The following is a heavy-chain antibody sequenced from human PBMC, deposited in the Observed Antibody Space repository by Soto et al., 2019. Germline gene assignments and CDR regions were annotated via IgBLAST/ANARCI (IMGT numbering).Heavy chain of an antibody. CDR3: ARVQQQLSSGMDV. J-gene: IGHJ6*02. CDR1: GYTFTGYY. D-gene: IGHD6-13*01. CDR2: INPNSGGT. V-gene: IGHV1-2*02. Sequence: ASVKVSCKASGYTFTGYYMHWVRQAPGQGLEWMGWINPNSGGTNYAQKFQGGVTMTRDTSISTAYMELSRLRSDDTAVYYCARVQQQLSSGMDVWGQGTTVTVS.